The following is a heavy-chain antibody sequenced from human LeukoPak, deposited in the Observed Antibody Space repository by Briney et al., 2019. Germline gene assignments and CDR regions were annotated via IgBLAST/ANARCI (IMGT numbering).Heavy chain of an antibody. CDR1: GGSASSYY. Sequence: SETLSLTCTVSGGSASSYYWSWIRQPPGKGLEWIGYVYYSGSTSYNPSLKSRVTISVDTSKNQFSLRLSSVTAADTAVYYCARGLRYTTSYWGQGTLVTVSS. CDR2: VYYSGST. J-gene: IGHJ4*02. V-gene: IGHV4-59*02. D-gene: IGHD4-17*01. CDR3: ARGLRYTTSY.